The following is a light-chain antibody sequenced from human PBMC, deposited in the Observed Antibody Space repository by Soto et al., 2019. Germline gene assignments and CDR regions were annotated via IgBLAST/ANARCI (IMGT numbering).Light chain of an antibody. J-gene: IGKJ4*01. V-gene: IGKV1-5*03. CDR3: QQYDNYPRT. CDR1: QTISTW. CDR2: QAS. Sequence: DIQMAQSPSTLSANVGDRVSITCRASQTISTWLAWYQQKPGKAPNLLIYQASTLETGVPSRFSGSGSGTEFTLTISGLQPDDFATYYCQQYDNYPRTFGGGTKVEI.